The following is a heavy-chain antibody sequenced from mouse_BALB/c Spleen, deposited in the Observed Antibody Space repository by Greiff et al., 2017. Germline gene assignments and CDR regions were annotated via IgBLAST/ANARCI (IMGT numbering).Heavy chain of an antibody. V-gene: IGHV1-4*02. CDR1: GFTFTSYT. J-gene: IGHJ4*01. CDR3: ARRNREYAMDY. CDR2: INPSSGYT. Sequence: QVQLLQSAAELARPGASLKMSCKASGFTFTSYTMYWVIQTPGQGLEWIRYINPSSGYTEYNQKFKDKITLTADKASSTVYMQMSSLRSEDSAVYYCARRNREYAMDYWGQGTSVTVSS.